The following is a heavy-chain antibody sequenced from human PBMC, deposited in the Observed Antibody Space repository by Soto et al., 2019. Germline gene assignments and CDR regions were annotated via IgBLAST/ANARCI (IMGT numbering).Heavy chain of an antibody. CDR2: IYYSGST. J-gene: IGHJ5*02. Sequence: SETLSLTCTVSGGSISSYYWSWIRQPPGKGLEWIGYIYYSGSTNYNPSLKSRVTISVDTSKNQFSLKLSSVTAADTAVYYCARHLADETGYFDWFIGTVWFDPWGQGTLVTVSS. D-gene: IGHD3-9*01. CDR1: GGSISSYY. V-gene: IGHV4-59*08. CDR3: ARHLADETGYFDWFIGTVWFDP.